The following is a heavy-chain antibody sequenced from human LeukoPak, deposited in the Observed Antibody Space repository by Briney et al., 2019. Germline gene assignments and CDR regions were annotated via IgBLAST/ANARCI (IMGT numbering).Heavy chain of an antibody. CDR2: INPNSGGT. CDR3: ARGSRALWFGELSYWYFDL. D-gene: IGHD3-10*01. Sequence: GASVKVSCKASGYTFTGYYMHWVRQAPGQGLEWMGWINPNSGGTNYAQKFQGRVTMTRDTSISTAYMELGRLRSDDTAVYYCARGSRALWFGELSYWYFDLWGRGTLVTVSS. J-gene: IGHJ2*01. V-gene: IGHV1-2*02. CDR1: GYTFTGYY.